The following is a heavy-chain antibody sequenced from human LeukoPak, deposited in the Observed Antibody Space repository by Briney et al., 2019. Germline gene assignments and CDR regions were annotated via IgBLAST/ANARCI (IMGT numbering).Heavy chain of an antibody. V-gene: IGHV3-48*03. D-gene: IGHD3-10*02. CDR3: AELGITMIGGV. CDR2: ISSSGSTI. CDR1: GFTFSSYE. Sequence: GGSLRLSCAASGFTFSSYEMNWVRHAPGKGLEWVSYISSSGSTIYYADYVKGRFTISRDNAKNSLYLQMNSLRAEDTAVYYCAELGITMIGGVWGKGTTVTIPS. J-gene: IGHJ6*04.